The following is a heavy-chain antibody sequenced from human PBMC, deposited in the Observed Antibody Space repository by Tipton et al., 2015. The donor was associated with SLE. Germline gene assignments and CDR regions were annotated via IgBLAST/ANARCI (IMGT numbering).Heavy chain of an antibody. CDR1: SSYY. V-gene: IGHV3-53*05. CDR2: IYSGGTT. D-gene: IGHD4/OR15-4a*01. CDR3: AREGAGYFDC. J-gene: IGHJ4*02. Sequence: SSYYWGWIRQAPGKGLEWVSVIYSGGTTYYPDSVKGRFTISRDNSKNTLYLQMNSLRAEDTAVYFCAREGAGYFDCWGQGTLVTVSS.